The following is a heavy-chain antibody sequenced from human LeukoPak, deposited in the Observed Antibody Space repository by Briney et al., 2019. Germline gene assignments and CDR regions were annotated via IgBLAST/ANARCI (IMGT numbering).Heavy chain of an antibody. CDR3: ARRLYGDYEEDY. CDR2: ISAYNGNT. V-gene: IGHV1-18*01. D-gene: IGHD4-17*01. Sequence: ASVKVSCKASGYTFTSYGISWVRQAPGQGLEWLGWISAYNGNTNYAQKLQGRVTMTTDTSTSTAYMELRSLRSDDTAVYYCARRLYGDYEEDYWGQGTLVTVSS. J-gene: IGHJ4*02. CDR1: GYTFTSYG.